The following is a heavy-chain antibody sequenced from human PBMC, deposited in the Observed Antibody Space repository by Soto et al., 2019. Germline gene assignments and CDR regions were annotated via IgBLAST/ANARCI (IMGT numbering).Heavy chain of an antibody. V-gene: IGHV4-39*01. CDR2: IYYSGST. J-gene: IGHJ6*03. CDR1: GGSISSSSYY. CDR3: ARQEGRIFGVVPTRSYYMDV. D-gene: IGHD3-3*01. Sequence: SETLSLTCTVSGGSISSSSYYWGWIRQPPGKGLEWIGSIYYSGSTYYNPSLKSRVTISGDTSKNQFSLKLSSVTAADTAVYYCARQEGRIFGVVPTRSYYMDVWGKGTTVTVSS.